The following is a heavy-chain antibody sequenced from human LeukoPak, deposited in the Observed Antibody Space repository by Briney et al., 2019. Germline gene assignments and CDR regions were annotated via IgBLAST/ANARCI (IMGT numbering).Heavy chain of an antibody. D-gene: IGHD3-10*01. V-gene: IGHV4-38-2*02. Sequence: SETLSLTCTVSDYSISSGYWGWIRQPPGKGLEWIGTIYHSGSTYYNPSLKSRVTISVDTSKNQFSLKLVSVTAAETAVYYCARVLYGSGRNFDYWGQGTLVTVSS. CDR3: ARVLYGSGRNFDY. CDR2: IYHSGST. CDR1: DYSISSGY. J-gene: IGHJ4*02.